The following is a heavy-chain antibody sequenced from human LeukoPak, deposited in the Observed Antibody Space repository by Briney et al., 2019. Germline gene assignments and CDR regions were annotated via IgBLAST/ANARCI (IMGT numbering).Heavy chain of an antibody. Sequence: SETLSLTCSVSGGSISSGNYYWSWIRQPAGKGLEWIGRIYTSGSTNYNPSLKSRVTISLDTSKNQFSLKLSSVTAADTAMYYCARCLRPEDQLVSYYNYYMDVWGKGTTVTVSS. CDR3: ARCLRPEDQLVSYYNYYMDV. CDR1: GGSISSGNYY. D-gene: IGHD2-2*01. CDR2: IYTSGST. V-gene: IGHV4-61*02. J-gene: IGHJ6*03.